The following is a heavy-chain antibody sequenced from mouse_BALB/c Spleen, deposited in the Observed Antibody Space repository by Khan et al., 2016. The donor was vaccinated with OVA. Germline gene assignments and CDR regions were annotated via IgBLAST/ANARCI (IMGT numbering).Heavy chain of an antibody. J-gene: IGHJ4*01. D-gene: IGHD1-1*01. CDR1: GFTFSTYG. CDR2: ISSGGTYT. CDR3: ARHWVGVMDY. Sequence: EVELVESGGDLVKPGGSLKLSCAASGFTFSTYGMSWVRQTPDKRLEWVATISSGGTYTYYPDSVKGGFTISRDNAKNTLYLQMSSLRSEGTAMYYCARHWVGVMDYWGQGTSVTISS. V-gene: IGHV5-6*01.